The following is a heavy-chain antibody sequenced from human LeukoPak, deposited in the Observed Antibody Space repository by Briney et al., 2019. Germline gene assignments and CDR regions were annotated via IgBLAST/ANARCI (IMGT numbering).Heavy chain of an antibody. V-gene: IGHV4-39*01. Sequence: SETLSLTCTVSGGSISSSSAYWGWIRQPPGKGLEWIGSIYYSKNTYYNPSLKSRVTISADTSKNQFSLTLGSEGRTEPAAYYCVSSRGFSYGYFDYWGQGTLVTVSS. CDR3: VSSRGFSYGYFDY. J-gene: IGHJ4*02. CDR1: GGSISSSSAY. CDR2: IYYSKNT. D-gene: IGHD5-18*01.